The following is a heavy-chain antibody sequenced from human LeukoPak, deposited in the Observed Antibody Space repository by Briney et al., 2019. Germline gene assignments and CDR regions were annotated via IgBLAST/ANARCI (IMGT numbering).Heavy chain of an antibody. J-gene: IGHJ4*02. D-gene: IGHD2-21*01. CDR2: IYYGGSI. Sequence: PSETLSLTCTVSDGSISSSYYYRGWIRQPPGKGLEWIGVIYYGGSIYHNPSLKSRVTIFVDTSKNQFSLKLSSVTAADTAVYYCARSGDSVLTPIDYWGQGTLVTVSS. CDR1: DGSISSSYYY. CDR3: ARSGDSVLTPIDY. V-gene: IGHV4-39*01.